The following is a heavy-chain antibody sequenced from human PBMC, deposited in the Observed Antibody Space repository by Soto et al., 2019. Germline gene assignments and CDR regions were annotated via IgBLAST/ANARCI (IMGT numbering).Heavy chain of an antibody. CDR2: VNPNSGNT. CDR3: ARERSDLGGMDV. D-gene: IGHD3-16*01. J-gene: IGHJ6*02. V-gene: IGHV1-8*01. CDR1: GYTFTSYD. Sequence: QVKLVQSGAEVKKPGASVKVSCKASGYTFTSYDINWVRQATGQGLEWMGWVNPNSGNTAYAQKFQGRVTMTRNTSISTAYMELSSLRSEDTAVYYCARERSDLGGMDVWGQGTTVTVSS.